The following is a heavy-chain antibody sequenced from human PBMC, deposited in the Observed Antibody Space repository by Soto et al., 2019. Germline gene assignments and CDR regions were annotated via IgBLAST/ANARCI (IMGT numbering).Heavy chain of an antibody. Sequence: GGSLRLSCAASGFSVSDTYMTWVRQAPGKGLEWVSIVSSGGSSYQIDPVQGRFTISRDNSKNTVYLQMNSLRAEDTAVYYCARGSGRHYYYAADVWGQGTTVTVSS. D-gene: IGHD6-19*01. CDR2: VSSGGSS. V-gene: IGHV3-53*01. J-gene: IGHJ6*02. CDR1: GFSVSDTY. CDR3: ARGSGRHYYYAADV.